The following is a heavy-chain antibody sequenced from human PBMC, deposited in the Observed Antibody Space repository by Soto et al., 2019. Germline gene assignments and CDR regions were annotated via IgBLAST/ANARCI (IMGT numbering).Heavy chain of an antibody. D-gene: IGHD2-15*01. J-gene: IGHJ4*02. V-gene: IGHV3-30*04. CDR1: GFTFTTYA. Sequence: QVQLVESGGGVVQPGSSLRLSCAASGFTFTTYAMDWVRQTPGKGLVWVGVITSNGENARYAVSVKGRFTISRDNVHNKLFLQMDSLRPEDTSLYFCAIDTVGGSWFPVAFWGQGTLVTVSS. CDR2: ITSNGENA. CDR3: AIDTVGGSWFPVAF.